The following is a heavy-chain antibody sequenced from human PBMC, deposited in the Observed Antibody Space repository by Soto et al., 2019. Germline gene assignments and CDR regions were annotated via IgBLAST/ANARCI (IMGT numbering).Heavy chain of an antibody. J-gene: IGHJ4*02. D-gene: IGHD3-10*01. Sequence: GGSLRLSCAASGFTFSSYGMHWVRQAPGKGLEWVAVISYDGSNKYYADSVKGRFTISRDNSKNTLYLQMNSLRAEDTAVYYCAKDSYYYGSGSYFPLFDYWGQGTLVTVSS. CDR1: GFTFSSYG. CDR3: AKDSYYYGSGSYFPLFDY. CDR2: ISYDGSNK. V-gene: IGHV3-30*18.